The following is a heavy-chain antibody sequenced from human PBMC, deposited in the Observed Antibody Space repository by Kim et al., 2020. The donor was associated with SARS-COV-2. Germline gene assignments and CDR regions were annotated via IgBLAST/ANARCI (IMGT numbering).Heavy chain of an antibody. CDR3: ARAWQQQYYFDY. CDR1: GFTFSSYS. CDR2: ISSSSSYI. Sequence: VGSLRLSCAASGFTFSSYSMNWVRQAPGKGLEWVSSISSSSSYIYYADSVKGRFTISRDNAKNSLYLQMNSLRAEDTAVYYCARAWQQQYYFDYWGQGTLVTVSS. D-gene: IGHD6-13*01. V-gene: IGHV3-21*01. J-gene: IGHJ4*02.